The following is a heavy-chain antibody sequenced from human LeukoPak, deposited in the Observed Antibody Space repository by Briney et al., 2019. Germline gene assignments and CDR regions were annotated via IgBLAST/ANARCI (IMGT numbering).Heavy chain of an antibody. V-gene: IGHV3-30*01. Sequence: PGGSLRLSCAASGFTFGNHAMHWVRQAPGMGLEWVAVISYEASSKYCADSVKGRFTISRDNSKNTLYLQMNSLRAEDTAVYYCARDYLVGCTDTICYPIDYWGQGTLVTVSS. D-gene: IGHD2-8*02. CDR3: ARDYLVGCTDTICYPIDY. J-gene: IGHJ4*02. CDR1: GFTFGNHA. CDR2: ISYEASSK.